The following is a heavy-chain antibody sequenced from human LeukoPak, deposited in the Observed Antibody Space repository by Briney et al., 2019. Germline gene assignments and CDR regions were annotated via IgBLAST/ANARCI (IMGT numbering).Heavy chain of an antibody. CDR2: ISYDGSNK. CDR3: AIYGDRNYYYYGMDV. V-gene: IGHV3-30-3*01. D-gene: IGHD4-17*01. J-gene: IGHJ6*02. CDR1: GFTFSSYA. Sequence: GGSLRLSCAASGFTFSSYAMHWVRQAPGKGLEWVAVISYDGSNKYYADSVKGRFTISRDNSKNTLYLQMNSLRAEDTAVYYCAIYGDRNYYYYGMDVWGQGTTVTVSS.